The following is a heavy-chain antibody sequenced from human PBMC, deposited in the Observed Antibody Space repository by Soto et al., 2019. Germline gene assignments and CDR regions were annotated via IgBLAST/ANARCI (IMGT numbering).Heavy chain of an antibody. Sequence: PSETLSLTCPVSVGSVSSATYFWSWARQPPGRGLEWIAYILHSGSAMYNPSLKSRVTILLNTSKTQFSLRLTSVTAADTAVYYCARGMYNSGWNLDLWGQGSVVTVS. V-gene: IGHV4-61*01. J-gene: IGHJ5*02. D-gene: IGHD6-19*01. CDR3: ARGMYNSGWNLDL. CDR1: VGSVSSATYF. CDR2: ILHSGSA.